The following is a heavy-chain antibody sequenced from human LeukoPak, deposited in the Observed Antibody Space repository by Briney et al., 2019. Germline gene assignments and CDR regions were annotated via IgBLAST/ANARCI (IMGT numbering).Heavy chain of an antibody. CDR3: ARVPSGYCSSTSCSFLFDP. D-gene: IGHD2-2*01. J-gene: IGHJ5*02. CDR1: GYTFTGYY. Sequence: ASVTVSCKASGYTFTGYYMHWVRQAPGQGLEWMGWINPNSGGTNYAQKFQGRVTMTRDTSISTAYMELSRLRSDDTAVYYCARVPSGYCSSTSCSFLFDPWGQGTLVTVSS. CDR2: INPNSGGT. V-gene: IGHV1-2*02.